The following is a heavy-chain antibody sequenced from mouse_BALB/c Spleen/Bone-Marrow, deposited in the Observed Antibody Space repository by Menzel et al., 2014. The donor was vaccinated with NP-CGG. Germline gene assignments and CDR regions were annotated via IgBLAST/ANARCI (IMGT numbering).Heavy chain of an antibody. Sequence: EVKLMESGGGLAQPGGSLRLSCGTSGFTFTDYYMSWVRQPPGKALEWLGFIRNKANGYTTEYSASVKGRFTISRDNSQSILYLQMNTLRAEDSAIYYCARVYSEDYEAWFAYWGQGTLVTVSA. V-gene: IGHV7-3*02. CDR2: IRNKANGYTT. D-gene: IGHD1-1*01. CDR3: ARVYSEDYEAWFAY. J-gene: IGHJ3*01. CDR1: GFTFTDYY.